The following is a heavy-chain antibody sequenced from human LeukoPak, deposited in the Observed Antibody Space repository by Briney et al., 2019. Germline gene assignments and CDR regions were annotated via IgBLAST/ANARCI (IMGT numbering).Heavy chain of an antibody. CDR1: GFTFNTYI. D-gene: IGHD5-12*01. V-gene: IGHV3-48*04. CDR2: IRNSTNAI. CDR3: ARAGGHRNGGYDY. J-gene: IGHJ4*02. Sequence: GGSLRLPCAASGFTFNTYIMNWVRQAPGKGLEWVSYIRNSTNAIYYADSVRGRFTISRDNAKNSLYLQMNNLRAEDTAVYYCARAGGHRNGGYDYWGQGTLVTVSS.